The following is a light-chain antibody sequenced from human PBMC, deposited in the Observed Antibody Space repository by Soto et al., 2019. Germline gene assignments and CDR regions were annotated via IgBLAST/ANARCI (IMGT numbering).Light chain of an antibody. CDR3: HQYGNSPST. CDR1: QSVTSDF. CDR2: GAS. Sequence: ETVLTQSPGTLSFSPGARATLSCRASQSVTSDFLAWYQQKPGQAPRLVIYGASSRATGIPDRFSGSGSGTDFTLTISRLEPEDFAVYYCHQYGNSPSTFGQGTKVGIK. J-gene: IGKJ1*01. V-gene: IGKV3-20*01.